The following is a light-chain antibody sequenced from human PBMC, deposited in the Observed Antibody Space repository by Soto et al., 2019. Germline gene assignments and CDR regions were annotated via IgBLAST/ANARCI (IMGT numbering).Light chain of an antibody. CDR3: QQFNSYPIT. V-gene: IGKV1-13*02. CDR2: DVS. CDR1: QGIRGA. J-gene: IGKJ5*01. Sequence: AIQLTQSPSSLSASVGDRVTITCRASQGIRGALAWYQQRPGKPPKMLIYDVSKLERGVPSRFSGSDSGTHFTLTISSLQAEDFATYYCQQFNSYPITSGQGTRLEIK.